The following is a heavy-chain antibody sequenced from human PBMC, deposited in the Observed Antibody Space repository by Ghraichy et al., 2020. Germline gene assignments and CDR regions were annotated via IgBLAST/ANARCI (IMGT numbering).Heavy chain of an antibody. Sequence: SETLSLTCAVYGGSFSGYYWSWIRQPPGKGLEWIGEINHSGGTNYKPSLKSRVTISVDTSKNQFSLKLSSVPAADTAVYYCSRVPLYHGSESYYAFDYWGQGTLVTVSS. CDR1: GGSFSGYY. CDR2: INHSGGT. J-gene: IGHJ4*02. D-gene: IGHD3-10*01. CDR3: SRVPLYHGSESYYAFDY. V-gene: IGHV4-34*01.